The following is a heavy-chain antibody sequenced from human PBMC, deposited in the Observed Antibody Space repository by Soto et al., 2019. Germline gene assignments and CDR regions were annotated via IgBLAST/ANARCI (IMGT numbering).Heavy chain of an antibody. V-gene: IGHV3-33*01. D-gene: IGHD2-15*01. CDR2: IWYDGSNK. J-gene: IGHJ4*02. Sequence: QVQLVESGGGVVQPGRSLILSCAASGFTFSSYGMHWVRQAPGKGLEWVAVIWYDGSNKYYADSVKGRFTISRDNSKHTLYLQMNSLRAEDPAVYYCAISGCSGGSGYRYYFDYWGQGTLVTVSA. CDR1: GFTFSSYG. CDR3: AISGCSGGSGYRYYFDY.